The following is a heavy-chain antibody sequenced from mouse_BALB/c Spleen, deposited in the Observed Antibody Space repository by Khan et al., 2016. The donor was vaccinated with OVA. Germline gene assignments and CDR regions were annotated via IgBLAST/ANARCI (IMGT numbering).Heavy chain of an antibody. CDR1: GNTFTNYG. V-gene: IGHV9-3-1*01. CDR2: INTYTGEP. CDR3: ARPPYFSYVMVY. Sequence: LVGSGPELKKPGETVKISCKASGNTFTNYGMNWVKQSPGKGLKWMGWINTYTGEPTYADDFKGRFAFSLETSASTAYLQINNLKNEDTATYFCARPPYFSYVMVYWGQGTSVTVSS. J-gene: IGHJ4*01. D-gene: IGHD2-10*01.